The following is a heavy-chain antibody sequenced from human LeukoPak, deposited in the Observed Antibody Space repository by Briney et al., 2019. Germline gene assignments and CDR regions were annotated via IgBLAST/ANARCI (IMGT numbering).Heavy chain of an antibody. CDR2: INPNSGGT. J-gene: IGHJ6*03. CDR1: GYTFTGYY. CDR3: ARDKEAANAYYYYYMDV. D-gene: IGHD2-15*01. Sequence: ASVKVSCKASGYTFTGYYMHWVRQAPRQGLEWMGWINPNSGGTNYAQKFQGRVTMTRDTSISTAYMELSRLRSDDTAVYYCARDKEAANAYYYYYMDVWGKGTTVTVSS. V-gene: IGHV1-2*02.